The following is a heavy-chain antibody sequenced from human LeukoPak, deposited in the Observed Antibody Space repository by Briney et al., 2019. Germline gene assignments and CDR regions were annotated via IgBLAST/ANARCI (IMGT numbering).Heavy chain of an antibody. CDR3: ARSGSYHPFDY. D-gene: IGHD1-26*01. V-gene: IGHV3-72*01. CDR1: GFTFSDHY. CDR2: TRIKANSYTT. Sequence: GGSLRLSCAASGFTFSDHYMDWVRQAPGKGLEWVSRTRIKANSYTTEYAASVKSRFTISRDDSKNSLYLQMNSLKTEDTAVYYCARSGSYHPFDYWGQGTLVTVSS. J-gene: IGHJ4*02.